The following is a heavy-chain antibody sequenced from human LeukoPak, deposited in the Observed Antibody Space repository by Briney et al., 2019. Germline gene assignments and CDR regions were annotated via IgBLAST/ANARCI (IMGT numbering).Heavy chain of an antibody. CDR2: IYPGDSDT. V-gene: IGHV5-51*01. Sequence: GESLKISCQGSGYSFTIYWIGWVRQMPGKGLEWMGIIYPGDSDTRYSPSFQGQVTISADKSISTAYLQWSSLKASDTAMYYCARQISGSAWYQYNGIDPRGQGTLVSVSS. CDR1: GYSFTIYW. J-gene: IGHJ5*02. CDR3: ARQISGSAWYQYNGIDP. D-gene: IGHD6-19*01.